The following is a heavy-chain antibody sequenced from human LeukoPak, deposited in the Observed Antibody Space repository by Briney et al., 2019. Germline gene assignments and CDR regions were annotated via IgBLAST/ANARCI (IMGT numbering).Heavy chain of an antibody. CDR3: ARDRGQWLYALDI. V-gene: IGHV3-21*01. CDR1: GFTFSSYS. D-gene: IGHD6-19*01. Sequence: GGSLRLSCAASGFTFSSYSMNWVRQAPGKGLEWVSSISSSSSYIYYADSVKGRFTISRDNAKNSLYLQMNSLRAEDTAVYYCARDRGQWLYALDIWGQGTMVTVSS. J-gene: IGHJ3*02. CDR2: ISSSSSYI.